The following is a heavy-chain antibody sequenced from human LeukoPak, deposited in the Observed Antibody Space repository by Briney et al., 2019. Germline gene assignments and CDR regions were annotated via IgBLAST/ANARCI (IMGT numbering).Heavy chain of an antibody. Sequence: GGSLRLSCAASGFTVSSNYMSWVRQAPGKGLEWASVIYSGGSTYYADSVKGRFTISRDNSKNTLYLQMNSLRAEDTAVYYCASGSGSYRTPYYYMDVWGTGTTVTVS. CDR3: ASGSGSYRTPYYYMDV. D-gene: IGHD3-10*01. J-gene: IGHJ6*03. CDR2: IYSGGST. V-gene: IGHV3-53*01. CDR1: GFTVSSNY.